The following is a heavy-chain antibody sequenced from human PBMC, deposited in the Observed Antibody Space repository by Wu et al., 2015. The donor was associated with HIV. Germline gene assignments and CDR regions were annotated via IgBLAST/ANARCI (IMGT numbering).Heavy chain of an antibody. CDR2: INPSGGST. J-gene: IGHJ4*02. CDR1: GYTFTSYY. CDR3: ARDSLGYKYGYLVY. Sequence: QVQLVQSGAEVKTPGASVKVSCKASGYTFTSYYMHWVRQAPGQGLEWMGIINPSGGSTRYAPKFQGRVTMTTDTSTSTFHMELSSLRSEDTAVYYCARDSLGYKYGYLVYWGQGTLVTVSS. V-gene: IGHV1-46*01. D-gene: IGHD5-12*01.